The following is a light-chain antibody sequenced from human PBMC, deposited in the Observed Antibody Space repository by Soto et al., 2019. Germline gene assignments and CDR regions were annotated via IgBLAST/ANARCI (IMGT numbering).Light chain of an antibody. CDR3: QAYDYSLTAFV. CDR2: GNR. CDR1: NSNLGAGYD. J-gene: IGLJ3*02. Sequence: QSVLTQPPSVSGAPGQRVTISCTGDNSNLGAGYDVHWYQQLPGAAPKLAIFGNRNRPSGVPERYSGSKSGTSAALATTGLQAEDEADYYCQAYDYSLTAFVFGGGTKLTVL. V-gene: IGLV1-40*01.